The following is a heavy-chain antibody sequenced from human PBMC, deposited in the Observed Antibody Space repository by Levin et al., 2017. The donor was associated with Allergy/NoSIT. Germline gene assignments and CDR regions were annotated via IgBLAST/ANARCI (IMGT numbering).Heavy chain of an antibody. V-gene: IGHV1-69*13. CDR3: GRHMTSSGDYYYGMEV. D-gene: IGHD6-6*01. CDR2: IVPMFDTT. J-gene: IGHJ6*02. CDR1: GGSFSSYA. Sequence: SVKVSCKVSGGSFSSYAISWVRQAPGQGLEWMGGIVPMFDTTEYAQNFQDRVIITADESTRTAYMEVSSLRSEDTAVFYCGRHMTSSGDYYYGMEVWGQGTPVTVSS.